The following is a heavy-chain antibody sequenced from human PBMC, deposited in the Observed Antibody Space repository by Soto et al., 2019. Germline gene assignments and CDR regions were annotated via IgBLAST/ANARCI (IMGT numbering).Heavy chain of an antibody. CDR2: ISYDGSNK. J-gene: IGHJ4*02. Sequence: PGGSLRLSCAASGFTFSSYAMHWVRQAPGKGLGWVAVISYDGSNKYYADSVKGRFTISRDNSKNTLYLQMNSLRAEDTAVYYCAREGSSWYYFDYWGQGTMVTVSS. CDR3: AREGSSWYYFDY. D-gene: IGHD6-13*01. CDR1: GFTFSSYA. V-gene: IGHV3-30-3*01.